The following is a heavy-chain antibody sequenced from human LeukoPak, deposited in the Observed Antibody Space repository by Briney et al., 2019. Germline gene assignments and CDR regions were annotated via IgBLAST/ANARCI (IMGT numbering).Heavy chain of an antibody. CDR3: ARGPGTVTDY. D-gene: IGHD4-11*01. CDR2: IYYSGST. Sequence: PSETLSLTCAVSGGSISSSNWWSWVRQPPGKGLEWIGYIYYSGSTNYNPSLKSRVTISVDTSKNQFSLKLSSVTAADTAVYYCARGPGTVTDYWGQGTLVTVSS. J-gene: IGHJ4*02. CDR1: GGSISSSNW. V-gene: IGHV4-4*02.